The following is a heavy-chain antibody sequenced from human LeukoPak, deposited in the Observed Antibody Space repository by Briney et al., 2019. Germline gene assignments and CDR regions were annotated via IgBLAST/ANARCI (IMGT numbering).Heavy chain of an antibody. CDR1: GFTFSSYA. CDR3: AKDLGNCGGDCPRGY. J-gene: IGHJ4*02. CDR2: ISGSGGST. V-gene: IGHV3-23*01. D-gene: IGHD2-21*02. Sequence: SGRSLRLSCAASGFTFSSYAMSWVRQAPGKGLEWVSAISGSGGSTYYAASVKGRFTISRDNSKNTLYLQMNSLRAEDTAVYYCAKDLGNCGGDCPRGYWGQGTLVTVSS.